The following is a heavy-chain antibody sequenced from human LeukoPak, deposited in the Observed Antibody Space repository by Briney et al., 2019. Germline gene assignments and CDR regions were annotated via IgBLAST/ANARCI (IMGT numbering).Heavy chain of an antibody. CDR2: INHSGST. Sequence: PSETLSLTCAVYGGSFSGYYWSWIRQPPGKGLEWIGEINHSGSTNYNPSLKSRVTISVDTSKNEFYLKLSSVTAADTAVYYCARQQAPYYYGSGSYWGYYFDYWGQGTLVTVSS. J-gene: IGHJ4*02. CDR1: GGSFSGYY. V-gene: IGHV4-34*01. CDR3: ARQQAPYYYGSGSYWGYYFDY. D-gene: IGHD3-10*01.